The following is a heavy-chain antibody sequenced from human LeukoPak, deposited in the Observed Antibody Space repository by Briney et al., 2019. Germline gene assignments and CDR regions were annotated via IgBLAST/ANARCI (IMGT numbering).Heavy chain of an antibody. Sequence: GGSLRLSCAASGFTFGSYGMSWVRQTPGKGLEWVSGSSDSGDSTYYADSVKGRATISRDNSKNTLDLQMNSLGGEDTAVYYCAKDAKYCTCVSCQNLFYGMDAWGQGTTVTVSS. J-gene: IGHJ6*02. CDR2: SSDSGDST. V-gene: IGHV3-23*01. CDR3: AKDAKYCTCVSCQNLFYGMDA. D-gene: IGHD2-8*02. CDR1: GFTFGSYG.